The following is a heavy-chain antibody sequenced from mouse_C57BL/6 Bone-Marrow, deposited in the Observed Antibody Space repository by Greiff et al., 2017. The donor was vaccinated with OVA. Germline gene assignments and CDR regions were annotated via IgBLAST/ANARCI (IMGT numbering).Heavy chain of an antibody. J-gene: IGHJ4*01. CDR3: AIYYGNYSYAMDY. CDR2: ISYDGSN. D-gene: IGHD2-1*01. CDR1: GYSITSGYY. Sequence: VQLQQSGPGLVKPSQSLSLTCSVTGYSITSGYYWNWIRQFPGNKLEWMGYISYDGSNNYNPSLKNRISITRDTSKNQFFLKLNSVTTEDTATYYCAIYYGNYSYAMDYWGQGTSVTVSS. V-gene: IGHV3-6*01.